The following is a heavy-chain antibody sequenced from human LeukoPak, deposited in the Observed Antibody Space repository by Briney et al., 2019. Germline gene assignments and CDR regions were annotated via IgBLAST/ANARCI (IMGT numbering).Heavy chain of an antibody. CDR2: IYYSGSA. J-gene: IGHJ4*02. D-gene: IGHD6-19*01. V-gene: IGHV4-39*07. Sequence: SETLSLTCTVSGGSISSSNYYWGWIRQPPGKGLEWIGTIYYSGSAYYNPSLKSRVTISVDTFKNQFSLKVTSVAAADTAVYYCARAVSGYYSDYWGQGTLVTVSS. CDR3: ARAVSGYYSDY. CDR1: GGSISSSNYY.